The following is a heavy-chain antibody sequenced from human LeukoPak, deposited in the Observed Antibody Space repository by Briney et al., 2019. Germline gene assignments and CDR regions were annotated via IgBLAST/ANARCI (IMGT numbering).Heavy chain of an antibody. J-gene: IGHJ4*02. V-gene: IGHV4-59*12. CDR1: GGSISSYY. Sequence: SETLSLTCTVSGGSISSYYWSWIRQHPGKGLEWIGYIYDSGATYYSPALQSRVAISVDTSDNKFSLKLRSLTAADTAVYYCARGGDRRGFDYWGQGTLVTVSS. CDR3: ARGGDRRGFDY. CDR2: IYDSGAT. D-gene: IGHD1-14*01.